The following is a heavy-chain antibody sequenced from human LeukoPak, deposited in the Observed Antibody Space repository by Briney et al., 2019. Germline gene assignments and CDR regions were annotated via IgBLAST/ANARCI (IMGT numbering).Heavy chain of an antibody. J-gene: IGHJ4*02. CDR1: GVTFSNYW. Sequence: GGSLRLSCAASGVTFSNYWMHWVRQAPGKGLVLVSRIRHDSGVTTYADSVKGRFTISRDNPKTTLYLQMSRLRAEDTPVYYCAREGEPYISTGGSDYWGQGTLVTVSS. CDR2: IRHDSGVT. CDR3: AREGEPYISTGGSDY. V-gene: IGHV3-74*01. D-gene: IGHD3-16*01.